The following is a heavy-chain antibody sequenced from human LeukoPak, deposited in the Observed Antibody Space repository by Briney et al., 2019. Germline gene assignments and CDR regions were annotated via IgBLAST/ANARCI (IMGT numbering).Heavy chain of an antibody. J-gene: IGHJ4*02. Sequence: PSETLSLTCTVSSSSISSRNYYWSWIRQPAGKGLEWIGRISTIGITNYNPSLNSRVTISIETSKNKISLRLNSVTAADTAMYYCAKSGGYGLIDYWGQGTLVTVSS. CDR2: ISTIGIT. CDR3: AKSGGYGLIDY. CDR1: SSSISSRNYY. V-gene: IGHV4-61*02. D-gene: IGHD1-26*01.